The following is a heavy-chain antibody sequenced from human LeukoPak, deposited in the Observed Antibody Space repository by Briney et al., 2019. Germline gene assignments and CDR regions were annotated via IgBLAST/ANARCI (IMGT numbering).Heavy chain of an antibody. CDR3: AKEGYYYDSSGYNYYYGMDV. Sequence: GGSLRLSCAASGFTFSSYGMHWVRQAPGKGLEWVAVISYDGSNKYYADSVKGRFTISRDNSKNTLYLQMNSLRAEDTAAYYCAKEGYYYDSSGYNYYYGMDVWGQGTTVTVSS. CDR2: ISYDGSNK. V-gene: IGHV3-30*18. D-gene: IGHD3-22*01. CDR1: GFTFSSYG. J-gene: IGHJ6*02.